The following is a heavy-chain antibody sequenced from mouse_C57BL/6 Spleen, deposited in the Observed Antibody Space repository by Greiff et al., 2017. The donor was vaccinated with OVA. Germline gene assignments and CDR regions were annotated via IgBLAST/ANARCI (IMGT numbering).Heavy chain of an antibody. J-gene: IGHJ4*01. CDR3: ARGGGYYYGSSSMGY. CDR2: IYPGDGDT. Sequence: QVQLQQSGAELVKPGASVKTSCKASGYAFSSYWMNWVKQRPGKGLEWIGQIYPGDGDTNYNGKFKGKATLTADKSSSTAYMQLSSLTSEDSAVYFCARGGGYYYGSSSMGYWGQGTSVTVSS. CDR1: GYAFSSYW. D-gene: IGHD1-1*01. V-gene: IGHV1-80*01.